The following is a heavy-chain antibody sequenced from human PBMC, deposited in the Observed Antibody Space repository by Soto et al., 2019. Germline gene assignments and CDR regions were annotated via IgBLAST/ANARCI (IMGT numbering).Heavy chain of an antibody. V-gene: IGHV1-3*01. CDR2: INAGNGNT. J-gene: IGHJ5*02. Sequence: GASVKVSCKASGYTFTSYAMHWVRQAPGQRLEWMGWINAGNGNTKYSQEFQGRVTITRDTSASTAYMELSSLRSEDTAVYYCARDRVAGTWFDPWGQGTLVTVSS. CDR3: ARDRVAGTWFDP. D-gene: IGHD6-19*01. CDR1: GYTFTSYA.